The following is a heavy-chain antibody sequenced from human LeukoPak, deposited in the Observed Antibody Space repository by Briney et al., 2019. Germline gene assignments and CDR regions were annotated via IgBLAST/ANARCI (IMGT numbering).Heavy chain of an antibody. Sequence: PSETLSLTCAVSGGSTRSDYWSWIRQPPGKGLEWIGYIYYSGTTNYNPSLKSRVTISADTSKNQFSLKLSSVTAADTAVYYCARGDCSGGSCYLFDYWGQGALVTVSS. V-gene: IGHV4-59*08. CDR1: GGSTRSDY. CDR2: IYYSGTT. CDR3: ARGDCSGGSCYLFDY. D-gene: IGHD2-15*01. J-gene: IGHJ4*02.